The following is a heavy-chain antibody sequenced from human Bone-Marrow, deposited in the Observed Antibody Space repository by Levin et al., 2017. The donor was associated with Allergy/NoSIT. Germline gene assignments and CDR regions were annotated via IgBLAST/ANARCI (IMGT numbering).Heavy chain of an antibody. D-gene: IGHD3-10*01. V-gene: IGHV3-21*01. CDR3: ARGGSGAGYYFEY. Sequence: SCAASGFTFNNFHMNWVRQAPGKGLEWVSSISSSSSYIYYADSVKGRFTISRDNAKNSLYLQMNSLRAEDTAVYYCARGGSGAGYYFEYWGQGTLVTVSS. CDR1: GFTFNNFH. CDR2: ISSSSSYI. J-gene: IGHJ4*02.